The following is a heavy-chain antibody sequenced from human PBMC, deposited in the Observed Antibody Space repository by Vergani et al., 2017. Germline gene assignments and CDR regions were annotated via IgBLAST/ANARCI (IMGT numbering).Heavy chain of an antibody. Sequence: EVQLVQSGAEVKKPGESLKISCKGSGYSFTKYWIGWVRQMPGKGLDWMGIIYPADSYIRYSPSFQGQVTISADKSISTAYLQWSSLKASDTALYYCASSPGISRRPSYYFDYWGQGTLVTVSS. CDR3: ASSPGISRRPSYYFDY. V-gene: IGHV5-51*01. CDR1: GYSFTKYW. J-gene: IGHJ4*02. CDR2: IYPADSYI. D-gene: IGHD2-15*01.